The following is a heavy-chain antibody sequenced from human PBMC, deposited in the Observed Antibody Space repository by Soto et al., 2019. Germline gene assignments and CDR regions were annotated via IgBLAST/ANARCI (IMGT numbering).Heavy chain of an antibody. CDR3: AGYLGATTHANDRKRAFDC. CDR2: ISGSGDST. D-gene: IGHD1-26*01. V-gene: IGHV3-23*01. J-gene: IGHJ4*02. Sequence: GGSLRLSCAASGFTFSSYAMSWVRQAPGKGLEWVSVISGSGDSTYYADSVKGRFTVSRDNAKNSLYLQMNSLRGDDTAVYYCAGYLGATTHANDRKRAFDCWGQGTLVTVSS. CDR1: GFTFSSYA.